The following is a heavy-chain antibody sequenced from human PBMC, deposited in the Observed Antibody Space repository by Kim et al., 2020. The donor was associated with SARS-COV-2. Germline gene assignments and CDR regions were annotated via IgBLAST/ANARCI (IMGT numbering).Heavy chain of an antibody. CDR2: KRGVI. J-gene: IGHJ3*02. CDR3: AILDAVDI. V-gene: IGHV3-9*01. Sequence: KRGVIEYADSVKGRLTNSRENAKNAVYLQMCSRAAEDTAFYYCAILDAVDIWGQGTEVTVSS.